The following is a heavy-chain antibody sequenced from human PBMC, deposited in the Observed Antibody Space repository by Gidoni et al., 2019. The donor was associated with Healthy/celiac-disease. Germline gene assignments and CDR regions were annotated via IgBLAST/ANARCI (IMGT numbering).Heavy chain of an antibody. CDR2: IITIFGTA. V-gene: IGHV1-69*01. CDR3: ARGQTTVVTHFDY. CDR1: GRTFSSYA. Sequence: QVQLVQSGAAVKKPGSSVQFSCKASGRTFSSYAISWVRQAPGQGLEWMGGIITIFGTANYAQKFQGRVTITADESTSTAYMELSSLRSEDTAVYYCARGQTTVVTHFDYWGQGTLVTVSS. D-gene: IGHD4-17*01. J-gene: IGHJ4*02.